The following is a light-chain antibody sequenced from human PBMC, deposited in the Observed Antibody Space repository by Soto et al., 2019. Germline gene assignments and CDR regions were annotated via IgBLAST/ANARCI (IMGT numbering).Light chain of an antibody. CDR1: QSVRTD. CDR2: GAS. V-gene: IGKV3-20*01. CDR3: QHYDNSPNT. Sequence: EIVLTQSPGTLSLSPGDRAPLSCRASQSVRTDLAWYQQKPGQAPRLLIYGASSRATGIPDRFSGSGSGTDSTLTISRQEPEDAAVYHWQHYDNSPNTCGQGTKVEIK. J-gene: IGKJ1*01.